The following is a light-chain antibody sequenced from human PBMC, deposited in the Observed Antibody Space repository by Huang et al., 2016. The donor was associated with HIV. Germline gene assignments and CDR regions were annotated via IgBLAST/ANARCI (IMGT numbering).Light chain of an antibody. Sequence: DIVMTQSPDSLAVSLGERATINCKSSQSVLYSSNNKNYLAWYQQKPGQPPKLLIYWASTRESWVPYRFSGSGSGTDFTLTISSLQAEDVAVYYCQQYYSTRTFGQGTKVEIK. CDR1: QSVLYSSNNKNY. J-gene: IGKJ1*01. CDR3: QQYYSTRT. V-gene: IGKV4-1*01. CDR2: WAS.